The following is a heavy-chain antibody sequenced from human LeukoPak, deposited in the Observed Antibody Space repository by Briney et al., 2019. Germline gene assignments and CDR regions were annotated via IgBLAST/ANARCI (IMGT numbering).Heavy chain of an antibody. CDR1: GGSFSGYY. D-gene: IGHD4-23*01. CDR3: ARREPHGDYGGKIRYYYYMDV. Sequence: SETLSLTCAVYGGSFSGYYWSWIRQPPGKGLEWIGEINHSGSTNYNPSLKSRVTISLDTSKNQFSLKLSSVTAADTAVYYCARREPHGDYGGKIRYYYYMDVWGKGTTITISS. CDR2: INHSGST. J-gene: IGHJ6*03. V-gene: IGHV4-34*01.